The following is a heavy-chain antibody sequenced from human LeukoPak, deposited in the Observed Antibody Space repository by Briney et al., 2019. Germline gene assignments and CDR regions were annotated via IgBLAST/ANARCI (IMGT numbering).Heavy chain of an antibody. CDR2: ITGGGENT. V-gene: IGHV3-23*01. Sequence: PGGSLRLSCAAFGFTFSSDVMNWVRQAPGKGLEWVSTITGGGENTFYADSVRGRFTISRDNSKNTLYLQMNSLRAEDTAVYYCATRSAWRGFDYWGQGTLVTVSS. D-gene: IGHD3-3*01. CDR3: ATRSAWRGFDY. J-gene: IGHJ4*02. CDR1: GFTFSSDV.